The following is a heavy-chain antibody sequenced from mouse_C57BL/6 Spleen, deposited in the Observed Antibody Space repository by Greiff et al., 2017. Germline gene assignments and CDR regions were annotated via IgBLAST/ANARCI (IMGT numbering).Heavy chain of an antibody. J-gene: IGHJ2*01. V-gene: IGHV5-6*01. CDR2: ISSGGSYT. Sequence: DVHLVESGGDLVKPGGSLKLSCAASGFTFSSYGMSWVRQTPDKRLEWVATISSGGSYTYYPDSVKGRFTISRDNAKNTLYLQMSSLKSEDTAMYYCARPMGYSNFDYWGQGTTLTVSS. CDR1: GFTFSSYG. D-gene: IGHD2-5*01. CDR3: ARPMGYSNFDY.